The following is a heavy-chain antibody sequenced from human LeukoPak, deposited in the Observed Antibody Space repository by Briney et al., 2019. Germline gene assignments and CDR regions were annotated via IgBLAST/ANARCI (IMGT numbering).Heavy chain of an antibody. CDR1: GGSISSYY. J-gene: IGHJ4*02. D-gene: IGHD6-13*01. V-gene: IGHV4-4*08. CDR2: IYTSGST. CDR3: ARDGSSSWDTGFDY. Sequence: PSETLSLTCTVSGGSISSYYWSWIRQPPGKGLEWIGRIYTSGSTNYNPSLKSRVTISVDTSKNQFSLKLSSVTAADTAVYYCARDGSSSWDTGFDYWGQGTLVTVSS.